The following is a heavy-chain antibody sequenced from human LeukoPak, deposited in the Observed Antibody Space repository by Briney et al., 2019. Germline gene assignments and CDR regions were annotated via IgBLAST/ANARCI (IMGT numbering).Heavy chain of an antibody. D-gene: IGHD3-22*01. CDR1: GYTFTGYY. CDR2: ISAYNGNT. CDR3: ARDCEGLYPGRTYYYDSSGYSGRAPLDY. Sequence: GASVKVSCKASGYTFTGYYMHWVRQAPGQGLEWMGWISAYNGNTNYAQKLQGRVTMTTDTSTSTAYMELRSLRSDDTAVYYCARDCEGLYPGRTYYYDSSGYSGRAPLDYWGQGTLVTVSS. J-gene: IGHJ4*02. V-gene: IGHV1-18*04.